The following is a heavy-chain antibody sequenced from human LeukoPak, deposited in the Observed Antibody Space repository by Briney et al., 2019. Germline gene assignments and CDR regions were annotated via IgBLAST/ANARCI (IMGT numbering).Heavy chain of an antibody. D-gene: IGHD2-2*02. Sequence: PSQTLSLTCTVSGGSISSGYYYWSWIRQPAGKGLEWIGRMYTSGSTEYNPSLNSRVTISVDTSKNQFSLKLSSVTAADTAVYYCTRSRERYCTSGSCNIDLQARWGQGTLVTVSS. CDR2: MYTSGST. CDR1: GGSISSGYYY. CDR3: TRSRERYCTSGSCNIDLQAR. J-gene: IGHJ4*02. V-gene: IGHV4-61*02.